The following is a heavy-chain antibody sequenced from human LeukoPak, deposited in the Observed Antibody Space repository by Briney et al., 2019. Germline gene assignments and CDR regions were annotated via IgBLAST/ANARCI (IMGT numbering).Heavy chain of an antibody. CDR2: INHSGST. CDR1: GGSFSGYY. Sequence: SETLSLTCAVYGGSFSGYYWSWIRQPPGKGLEWIGEINHSGSTNYNPSLKSRVTISVDTSKNQFSLKLSSVTAADTAVYYGARGRLYQLPLGYYYYDMDVGGKGTTVTVSS. D-gene: IGHD2-2*01. J-gene: IGHJ6*04. CDR3: ARGRLYQLPLGYYYYDMDV. V-gene: IGHV4-34*01.